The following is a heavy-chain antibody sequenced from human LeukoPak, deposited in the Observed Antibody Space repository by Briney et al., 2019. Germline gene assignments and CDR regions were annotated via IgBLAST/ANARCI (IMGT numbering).Heavy chain of an antibody. V-gene: IGHV3-30-3*01. CDR2: ISYDGSNK. J-gene: IGHJ6*04. CDR1: GFTFSSYA. Sequence: PGGSLRLSCAASGFTFSSYAMHWVRQALGKGLEWVAVISYDGSNKYYADSVKGRFTISRDNSKNTLYLQMNSLRAEDTAVYYCARDQRYYDFWSGNPLYVWGKGTTVTVSS. D-gene: IGHD3-3*01. CDR3: ARDQRYYDFWSGNPLYV.